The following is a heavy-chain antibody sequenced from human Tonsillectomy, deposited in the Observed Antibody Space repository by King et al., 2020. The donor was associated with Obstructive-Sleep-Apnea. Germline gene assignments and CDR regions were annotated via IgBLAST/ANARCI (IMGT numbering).Heavy chain of an antibody. D-gene: IGHD2-2*01. CDR2: IRSRRDNYAT. V-gene: IGHV3-73*01. CDR3: SRQTDSCHDY. J-gene: IGHJ4*02. Sequence: QLVQSGGGLVQPGGSLKLSCAASGFTFDDSHMHWVRQAPGKELEWIGHIRSRRDNYATAYAASVNGRFSISRDHTKSTADLQMNSLTTEDTAVYYCSRQTDSCHDYWGQGTRVTVSS. CDR1: GFTFDDSH.